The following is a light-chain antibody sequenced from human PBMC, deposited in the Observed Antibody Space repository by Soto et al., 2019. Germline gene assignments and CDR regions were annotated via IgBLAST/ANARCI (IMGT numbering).Light chain of an antibody. V-gene: IGLV7-46*01. J-gene: IGLJ7*01. Sequence: QAVVTQEPSLTVSPGGTVTLTCGSSTGDVTNGRWPYWFQQRPGQVPRTLIHDTSNKHPWTPARFSGSLLGGKAALTLSGAQPEDEAVYYCSLFYDGVAVFGGGTQLTVL. CDR1: TGDVTNGRW. CDR3: SLFYDGVAV. CDR2: DTS.